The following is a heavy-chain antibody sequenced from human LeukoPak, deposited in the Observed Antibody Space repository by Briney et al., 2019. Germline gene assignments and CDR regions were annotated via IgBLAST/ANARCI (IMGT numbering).Heavy chain of an antibody. D-gene: IGHD2-2*01. J-gene: IGHJ6*03. CDR3: ARGHCSTTSCPYYWYMDV. CDR1: GYTFTSYY. Sequence: ASVKVSCKASGYTFTSYYMHWVRQAPGQGLEWMGWINPNSGGTNYAQKFQGRVTMTRDTSISTAYMELSRLRSDDTAVYYCARGHCSTTSCPYYWYMDVWGRGTTVSVSS. CDR2: INPNSGGT. V-gene: IGHV1-2*02.